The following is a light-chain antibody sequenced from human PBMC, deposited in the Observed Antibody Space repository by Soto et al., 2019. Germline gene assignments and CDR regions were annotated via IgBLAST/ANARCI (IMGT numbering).Light chain of an antibody. CDR1: SSDVGDYNY. CDR3: SSYTSGSAYV. CDR2: EAT. V-gene: IGLV2-14*01. J-gene: IGLJ1*01. Sequence: QSVLTQPASVSGSPGQSITISCTGTSSDVGDYNYVSWYQQHPGKVPKLIIFEATNRPSGVSNRFSGSKSGNTASLTISGLQAEDEADYYCSSYTSGSAYVFGTGTKVTVL.